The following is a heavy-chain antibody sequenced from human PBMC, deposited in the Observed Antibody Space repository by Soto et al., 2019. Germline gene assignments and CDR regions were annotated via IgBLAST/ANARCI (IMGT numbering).Heavy chain of an antibody. Sequence: SETLSLTCSVSGGSINSSIYFWGWVGHPPGKGLEWIGSIYYSGITYYNPSLRSRVTISVDTSKNQFSLKLSSVTAADTAVFYCARHYSSGSRNWFDPWGQGTLVSVSS. CDR3: ARHYSSGSRNWFDP. D-gene: IGHD6-19*01. J-gene: IGHJ5*02. CDR1: GGSINSSIYF. CDR2: IYYSGIT. V-gene: IGHV4-39*01.